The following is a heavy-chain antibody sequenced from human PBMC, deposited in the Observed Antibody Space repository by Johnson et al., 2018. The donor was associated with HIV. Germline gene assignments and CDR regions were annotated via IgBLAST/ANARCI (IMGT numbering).Heavy chain of an antibody. CDR3: ARESGSSGAFDI. CDR2: IWYDGRNK. CDR1: GFTFSSYG. D-gene: IGHD1-26*01. J-gene: IGHJ3*02. V-gene: IGHV3-33*08. Sequence: QVQLVESGGGLVQPGGSLRLSCAASGFTFSSYGMHWVRQAPGKGLEWVAVIWYDGRNKYYADSVKGRFTISRANSKNTLYLQMNSLRAEDTAVYYCARESGSSGAFDIWGQGTMVTVSS.